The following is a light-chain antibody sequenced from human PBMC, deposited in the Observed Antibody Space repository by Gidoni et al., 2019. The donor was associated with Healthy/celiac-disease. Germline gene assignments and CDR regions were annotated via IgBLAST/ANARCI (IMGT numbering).Light chain of an antibody. Sequence: EIVMTQSPATLSVSPGERATLSCRASQSVSSNLAWYQPKPGPAPRLLIYGSSTRATCIPARFSGSGSGTEFTLTISSLQSEDFAVYYCQQYNNWPPRYTVGQGTQLEIK. CDR2: GSS. CDR1: QSVSSN. V-gene: IGKV3-15*01. CDR3: QQYNNWPPRYT. J-gene: IGKJ2*01.